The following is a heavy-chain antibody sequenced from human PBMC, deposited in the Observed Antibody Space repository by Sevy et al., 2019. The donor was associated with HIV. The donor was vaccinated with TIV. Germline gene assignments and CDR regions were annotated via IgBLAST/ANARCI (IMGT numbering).Heavy chain of an antibody. D-gene: IGHD4-17*01. CDR2: ISYDGNDK. V-gene: IGHV3-30-3*01. Sequence: GGSLRLSCAASGFAFSNYYAMYWVRHAPGKGLKWVALISYDGNDKYYADSVKGRFTISRDNFKNTLYLQMNSLTAEDTAVYYCARPRANYVDNYFFYAMDVWGQGTTVTVSS. CDR3: ARPRANYVDNYFFYAMDV. CDR1: GFAFSNYYA. J-gene: IGHJ6*02.